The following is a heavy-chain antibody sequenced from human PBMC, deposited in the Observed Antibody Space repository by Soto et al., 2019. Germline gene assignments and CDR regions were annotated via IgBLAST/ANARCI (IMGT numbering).Heavy chain of an antibody. CDR1: GRSFSGYY. CDR3: ASAYGGNSGVCDY. CDR2: INHSGST. J-gene: IGHJ4*02. V-gene: IGHV4-34*01. D-gene: IGHD4-17*01. Sequence: QVQLQQWGAGLLKPSETLSLTCAVYGRSFSGYYWSWIRQPPGKGLEWIGEINHSGSTNYNLTLKSRVTLSVVQSQNHFSLILSSVPAADAAVYYCASAYGGNSGVCDYWGQGTLVTVSS.